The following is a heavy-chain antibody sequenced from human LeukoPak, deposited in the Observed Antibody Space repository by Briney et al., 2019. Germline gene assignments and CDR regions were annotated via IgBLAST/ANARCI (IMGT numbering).Heavy chain of an antibody. CDR3: TSGLGSSWHFYYYAMDV. CDR1: GFIFKNAW. V-gene: IGHV3-15*01. Sequence: GGSLRLSCAASGFIFKNAWMSWVRQAPGKGLEWVGRIKTKTDGGTTDYAAPVKGRFTISRDDSGSTLYLQMDSLKTEDTAVYHCTSGLGSSWHFYYYAMDVWGQGTTVIASS. J-gene: IGHJ6*02. D-gene: IGHD6-13*01. CDR2: IKTKTDGGTT.